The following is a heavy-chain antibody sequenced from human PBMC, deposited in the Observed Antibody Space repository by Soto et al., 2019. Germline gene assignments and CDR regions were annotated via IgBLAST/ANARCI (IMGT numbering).Heavy chain of an antibody. V-gene: IGHV5-51*01. Sequence: GESLKISCEGSGYSFTSFWIGWVRQMPGKGLEWMGIIYPGDSDTRYSPSFQGQVTISANKSISTAYLQWSSLKASDTAMYYWARTLIAASAGRWFDPWGQGTLVTVSS. CDR3: ARTLIAASAGRWFDP. D-gene: IGHD6-6*01. CDR1: GYSFTSFW. CDR2: IYPGDSDT. J-gene: IGHJ5*02.